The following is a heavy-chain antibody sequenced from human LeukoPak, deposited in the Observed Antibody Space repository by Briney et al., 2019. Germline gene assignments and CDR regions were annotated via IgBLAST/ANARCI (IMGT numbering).Heavy chain of an antibody. V-gene: IGHV3-23*01. J-gene: IGHJ4*02. D-gene: IGHD1-26*01. CDR3: AKAMYSGSSYDY. CDR1: GFTFRSYG. Sequence: PGGSLRLSCAASGFTFRSYGMTWVRQAPGKGLEWVSAISGSGDSTYYADSVSGRFTISRDNSKNTLYLQMNSLRADDTAVYYCAKAMYSGSSYDYWGQGTLVTVSS. CDR2: ISGSGDST.